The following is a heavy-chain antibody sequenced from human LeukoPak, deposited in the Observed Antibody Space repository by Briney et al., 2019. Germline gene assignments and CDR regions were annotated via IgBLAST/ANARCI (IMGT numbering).Heavy chain of an antibody. Sequence: ASVKVSCKASGYTFTSYGISWVRQAPGQGLEWMGWISAYNGDTNYAQKLQGRVTMTTDTSTSTAYMELRSLRSDDTAVYYCATRYSGSYYGAFDIWGQGTMVTVSS. J-gene: IGHJ3*02. CDR1: GYTFTSYG. D-gene: IGHD1-26*01. V-gene: IGHV1-18*01. CDR2: ISAYNGDT. CDR3: ATRYSGSYYGAFDI.